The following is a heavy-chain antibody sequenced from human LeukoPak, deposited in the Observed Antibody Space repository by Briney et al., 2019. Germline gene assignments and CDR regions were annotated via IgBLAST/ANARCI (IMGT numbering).Heavy chain of an antibody. J-gene: IGHJ4*02. Sequence: PSETLSLTCTVSGGSISSGSYYWSWIRQPAGKGLEWIGRIYTSGSTNYNPSLKSRVTISVDTSKNQFSLKLSSVTAADTAVYYCAREGYSSSKPGRVGYFDYWRQGTLVTVSS. CDR2: IYTSGST. CDR1: GGSISSGSYY. V-gene: IGHV4-61*02. CDR3: AREGYSSSKPGRVGYFDY. D-gene: IGHD6-13*01.